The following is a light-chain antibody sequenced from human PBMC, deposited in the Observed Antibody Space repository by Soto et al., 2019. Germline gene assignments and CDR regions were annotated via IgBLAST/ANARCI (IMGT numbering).Light chain of an antibody. CDR1: SSDVGGYNY. J-gene: IGLJ1*01. V-gene: IGLV2-14*01. CDR3: CSYAGSYTYV. CDR2: EVS. Sequence: QSALTQPASVSGSPGQSITISCTGTSSDVGGYNYVSWYQQHPGKAPKLMIYEVSNRPSGVSNRFSGSKSGNTASLTISGLQAEDEADYYCCSYAGSYTYVFGTETKLTVL.